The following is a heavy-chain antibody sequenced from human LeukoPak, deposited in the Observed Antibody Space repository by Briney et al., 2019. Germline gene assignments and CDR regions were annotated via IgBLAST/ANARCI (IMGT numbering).Heavy chain of an antibody. Sequence: ASVKVSCKASGYTFTSYDINWVRQATGQGLEWMGWMNPNSGNTGYAQKFQGRVTMTRNTSISTAYMELSSLRSEDTAVYYCARSYDSSGYYYYYYYYYGMDVWGQGTTVTVSS. J-gene: IGHJ6*02. V-gene: IGHV1-8*01. CDR3: ARSYDSSGYYYYYYYYYGMDV. D-gene: IGHD3-22*01. CDR2: MNPNSGNT. CDR1: GYTFTSYD.